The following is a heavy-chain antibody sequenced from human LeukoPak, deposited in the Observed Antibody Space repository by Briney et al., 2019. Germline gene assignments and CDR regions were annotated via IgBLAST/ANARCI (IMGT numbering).Heavy chain of an antibody. V-gene: IGHV3-7*01. J-gene: IGHJ4*02. CDR2: IIYDGSEK. CDR3: ARDPTRRFDF. CDR1: GFTFRNYW. D-gene: IGHD4-11*01. Sequence: GGSLTLSCEVSGFTFRNYWMAWVRQASGKGLEWVAPIIYDGSEKSFVDSVKGGFTIFGDNAKDSLYLQMNRLTVADTGIYYCARDPTRRFDFWGQGTLVTVSS.